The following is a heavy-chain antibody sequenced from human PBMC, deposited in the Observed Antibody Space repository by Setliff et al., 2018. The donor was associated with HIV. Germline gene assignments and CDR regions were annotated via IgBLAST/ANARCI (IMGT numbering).Heavy chain of an antibody. Sequence: GASVKVSCKASGYIFTDYYMHWVRQAPGQGLEWMGWINPNSGGTNYVQKFQGRVTMTRDTSISTAYMELSRLRSDDTAVYYCARATVVVVVTTTTYNWFDPWGQGTLVTVSS. CDR2: INPNSGGT. CDR3: ARATVVVVVTTTTYNWFDP. J-gene: IGHJ5*02. V-gene: IGHV1-2*02. CDR1: GYIFTDYY. D-gene: IGHD3-22*01.